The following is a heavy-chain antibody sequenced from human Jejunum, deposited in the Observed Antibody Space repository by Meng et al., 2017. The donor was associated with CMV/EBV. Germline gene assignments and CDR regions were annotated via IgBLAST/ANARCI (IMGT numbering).Heavy chain of an antibody. D-gene: IGHD1-26*01. J-gene: IGHJ4*02. V-gene: IGHV4-4*07. Sequence: VQLQESGPGLGKPSETLSPTCTVSGGSINNYYWSWIRQSTGKGLEWIGRFYSSDTYNYHPSLNSRVTMSLDTSKKQFSLILSSVTAADTARYYCARGPGASTREGFDHWGLGTLVTVSS. CDR1: GGSINNYY. CDR2: FYSSDTY. CDR3: ARGPGASTREGFDH.